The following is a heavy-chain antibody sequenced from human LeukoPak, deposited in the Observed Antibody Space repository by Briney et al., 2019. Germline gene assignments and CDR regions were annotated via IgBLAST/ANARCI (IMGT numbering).Heavy chain of an antibody. CDR1: GYTFTGYY. D-gene: IGHD3-3*01. CDR2: INPNSGGT. Sequence: ASVKVSCKASGYTFTGYYMHWVRQAPGQGLEWMGWINPNSGGTNYAQKFQGRVTMTRDTSISTAYMELSRLRSDDTAVYYCARYPNYDFWSGNNWFDPWGQGTLVTVSS. J-gene: IGHJ5*02. CDR3: ARYPNYDFWSGNNWFDP. V-gene: IGHV1-2*02.